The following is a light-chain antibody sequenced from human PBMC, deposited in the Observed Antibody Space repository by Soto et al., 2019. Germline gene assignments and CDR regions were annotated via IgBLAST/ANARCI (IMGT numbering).Light chain of an antibody. CDR2: AAS. CDR3: QQSYSTPYT. CDR1: QSISSY. Sequence: DTQMTQSPSSLSASVGDRVTITCRASQSISSYLNWYQQKPGKAPKFHIYAASSLQSGVPSRFSGSGSGTDFTLTITSLQPEDFATYYCQQSYSTPYTFGQGTKLEIK. V-gene: IGKV1-39*01. J-gene: IGKJ2*01.